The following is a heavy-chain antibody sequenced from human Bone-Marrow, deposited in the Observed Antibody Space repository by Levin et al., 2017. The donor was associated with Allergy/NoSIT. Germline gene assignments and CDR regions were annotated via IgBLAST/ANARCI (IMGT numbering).Heavy chain of an antibody. Sequence: GGSLRLSCKGSGHNITNYWLGWVRQMPGKGLEWMGSIFLGDSDSRYSPSFQGQVTTSADKSISTSYLQWSILKASDTVMYYCGTRVGACDTTPTWFDPWGQGTLVTV. CDR3: GTRVGACDTTPTWFDP. CDR2: IFLGDSDS. J-gene: IGHJ5*02. CDR1: GHNITNYW. V-gene: IGHV5-51*01. D-gene: IGHD1-14*01.